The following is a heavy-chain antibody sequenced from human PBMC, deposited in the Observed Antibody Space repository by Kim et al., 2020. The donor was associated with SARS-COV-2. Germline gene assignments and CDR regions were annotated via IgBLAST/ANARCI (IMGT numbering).Heavy chain of an antibody. D-gene: IGHD2-2*01. J-gene: IGHJ6*02. Sequence: ASVKVSCKASGYTFTSYAMHWVRQAPGQRLEWMGWINAGNGNTKYSQKFQGRVTITRDTSASTAYMELSSLRSEDTAVYYCARATIVVVPAIVGYGMDVWGQGTTVTVSS. CDR3: ARATIVVVPAIVGYGMDV. CDR1: GYTFTSYA. CDR2: INAGNGNT. V-gene: IGHV1-3*01.